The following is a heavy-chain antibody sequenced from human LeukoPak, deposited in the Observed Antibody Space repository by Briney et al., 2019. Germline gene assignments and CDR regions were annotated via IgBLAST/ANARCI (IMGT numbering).Heavy chain of an antibody. CDR1: GYTFTGYY. CDR2: INPNSGGT. Sequence: ASVKVSCKSSGYTFTGYYMHLVRQAPGQGLEWMGWINPNSGGTNYAQKFQGRVTMTRDTSISAAYMDLSRLRSDDTAVYYCARGRSPVGGWYHYYYYGMDVWGQGATVTVSS. V-gene: IGHV1-2*02. CDR3: ARGRSPVGGWYHYYYYGMDV. D-gene: IGHD6-19*01. J-gene: IGHJ6*02.